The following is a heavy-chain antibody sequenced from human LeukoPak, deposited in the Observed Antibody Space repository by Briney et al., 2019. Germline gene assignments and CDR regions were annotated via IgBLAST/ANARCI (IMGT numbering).Heavy chain of an antibody. Sequence: GGSLRLSCAASGFTFSSYWMSWVRQALGKGLEWVANIKQDGSEKYYVDSVKGRFTISRDNSKNTLYLQMNSLRAEDTAVYYCAKEGCSSTSCYVYSSGWYRYLFDYWGQGTLVTVSS. V-gene: IGHV3-7*03. J-gene: IGHJ4*02. CDR3: AKEGCSSTSCYVYSSGWYRYLFDY. CDR2: IKQDGSEK. D-gene: IGHD2-2*01. CDR1: GFTFSSYW.